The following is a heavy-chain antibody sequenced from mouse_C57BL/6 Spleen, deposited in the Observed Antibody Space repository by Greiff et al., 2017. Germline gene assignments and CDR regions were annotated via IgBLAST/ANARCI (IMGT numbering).Heavy chain of an antibody. CDR1: GFTFSDYG. J-gene: IGHJ3*01. CDR3: ARGKGFAY. CDR2: ISSGGSTI. V-gene: IGHV5-17*01. Sequence: EVQRVESGGGLVKPGGSLKLSCAASGFTFSDYGMHWVRQAPEKGLEWVAYISSGGSTIYYADTVKGRFTISRDNAKNTLFLQMSRLRAEDTAMYYCARGKGFAYWGQGTLVTVSA.